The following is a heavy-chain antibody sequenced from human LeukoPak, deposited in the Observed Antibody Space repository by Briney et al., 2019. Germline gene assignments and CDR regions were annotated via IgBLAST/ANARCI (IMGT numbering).Heavy chain of an antibody. CDR1: GGSISSYY. CDR3: VRGTPYNWFDP. V-gene: IGHV4-4*07. J-gene: IGHJ5*02. D-gene: IGHD3-10*01. Sequence: SETLSLTCTVSGGSISSYYWSWIRQPAGKGLEWIGRIYISGSTNYNPSLKSRVTMSVDTSKNQFSLKLSSVTAADTAVYYCVRGTPYNWFDPWGQGTLVTVSS. CDR2: IYISGST.